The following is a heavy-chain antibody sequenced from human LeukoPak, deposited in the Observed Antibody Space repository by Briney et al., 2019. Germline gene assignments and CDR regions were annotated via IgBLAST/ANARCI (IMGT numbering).Heavy chain of an antibody. V-gene: IGHV3-20*04. CDR2: TNWNGGST. CDR1: GFTFDDYG. CDR3: ARSRSSWSTDYYYYYMDV. D-gene: IGHD6-13*01. Sequence: TGGSLRLYCAASGFTFDDYGMSWVRQAPGKGLVWVSGTNWNGGSTGYADSVKGRFTISRDNAKNSLYLQMNSLRAEDTALYYCARSRSSWSTDYYYYYMDVWGKGTTVTVSS. J-gene: IGHJ6*03.